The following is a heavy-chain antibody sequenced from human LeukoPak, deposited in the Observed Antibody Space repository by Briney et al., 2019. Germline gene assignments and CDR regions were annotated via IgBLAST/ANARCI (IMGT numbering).Heavy chain of an antibody. CDR3: ARLGNGAAAGFDY. CDR2: INHSGST. J-gene: IGHJ4*02. D-gene: IGHD6-13*01. V-gene: IGHV4-34*01. Sequence: SETLSLTCAVYGGSFSGYYWSWIRQPPGKGLEWIGEINHSGSTNYNPSLKSRVTISVDTSKNQFSLKLSSVTAADTAVYYCARLGNGAAAGFDYWGQGTLATVSS. CDR1: GGSFSGYY.